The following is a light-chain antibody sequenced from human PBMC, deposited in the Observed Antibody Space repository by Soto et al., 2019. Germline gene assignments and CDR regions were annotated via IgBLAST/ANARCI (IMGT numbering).Light chain of an antibody. CDR1: SGDVGTYNY. CDR3: SSYTGNNNLVV. V-gene: IGLV2-8*01. Sequence: QSVLTQPPSASGSPGQSVTISCTGTSGDVGTYNYVSWYQQHPGKAPKLMIYEVAKRPSGVPDRFSGSKSGNTASLTVSGLQAEDEADYYCSSYTGNNNLVVFGGGTKLTVL. CDR2: EVA. J-gene: IGLJ2*01.